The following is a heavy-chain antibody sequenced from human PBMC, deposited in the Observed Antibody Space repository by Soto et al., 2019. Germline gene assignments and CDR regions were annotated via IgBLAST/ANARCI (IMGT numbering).Heavy chain of an antibody. V-gene: IGHV4-59*01. CDR3: ARAPYGSGTKPYYFDY. D-gene: IGHD3-10*01. CDR2: IYNSGST. CDR1: GGSISSYY. Sequence: QVQLQESGPGLVKPSETLSLTCTVSGGSISSYYWSWIRQPPGKGLEWIGFIYNSGSTNYNPSLKSRVTIAMDTARNQFSLLLSSVTAADTAVYYCARAPYGSGTKPYYFDYWGQGTLVTVSS. J-gene: IGHJ4*02.